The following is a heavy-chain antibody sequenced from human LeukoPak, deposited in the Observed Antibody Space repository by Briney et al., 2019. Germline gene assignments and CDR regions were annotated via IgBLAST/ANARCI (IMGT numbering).Heavy chain of an antibody. J-gene: IGHJ4*02. D-gene: IGHD5-18*01. CDR1: GYTFTSYD. V-gene: IGHV1-8*01. Sequence: ASVKVSCKASGYTFTSYDINWVRQATGQGLEWMGWMNPKRGNTGYAQKFQGRVTMNRNTSISTAYMELSSLRSENTAVYYCARAYTAIVLDYWGQGTLVTVSS. CDR2: MNPKRGNT. CDR3: ARAYTAIVLDY.